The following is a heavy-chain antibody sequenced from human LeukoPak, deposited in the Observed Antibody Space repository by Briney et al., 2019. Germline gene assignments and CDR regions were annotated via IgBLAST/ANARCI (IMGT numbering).Heavy chain of an antibody. CDR3: ARVDRGTYYYYYMDV. CDR1: GFTFSSYA. Sequence: AGGSLRLSCAASGFTFSSYAMHWVRQAPGKGLEWVAVISYDGSNKYYADSVKGRFTISRDNSKNTLYLQMNSLRAEDTAVYYCARVDRGTYYYYYMDVWGKGTTVTVSS. D-gene: IGHD2-2*03. J-gene: IGHJ6*03. CDR2: ISYDGSNK. V-gene: IGHV3-30*04.